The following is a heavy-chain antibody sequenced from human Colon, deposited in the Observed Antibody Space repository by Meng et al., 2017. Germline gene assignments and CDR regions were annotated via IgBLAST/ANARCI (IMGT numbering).Heavy chain of an antibody. D-gene: IGHD2-21*02. CDR3: ARVNGDFDEAWFDP. CDR2: VYYTGNT. J-gene: IGHJ5*02. V-gene: IGHV4-61*08. Sequence: GQRQESRPGVVRPAETLSLTCTVSGGSVSSGDYYWSWIRQPPGKGLEWLGYVYYTGNTNYNPSLKNRVTISLDTSNNQFSLKLTSMTAADAAIYYCARVNGDFDEAWFDPWGQGTLVTVSS. CDR1: GGSVSSGDYY.